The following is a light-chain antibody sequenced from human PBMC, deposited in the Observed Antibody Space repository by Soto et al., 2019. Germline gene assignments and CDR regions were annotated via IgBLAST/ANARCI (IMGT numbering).Light chain of an antibody. V-gene: IGLV2-14*01. J-gene: IGLJ3*02. Sequence: QSVLTQPASVSGSLGQSITISCTGTSSDVGGYNYVSWYQQHPGKAPKLMIYEVGNRPSGVSNRFSGSKSVNTASLTISGLQADDEADYYCASYTSSSLWVFGRGTKLIVL. CDR1: SSDVGGYNY. CDR3: ASYTSSSLWV. CDR2: EVG.